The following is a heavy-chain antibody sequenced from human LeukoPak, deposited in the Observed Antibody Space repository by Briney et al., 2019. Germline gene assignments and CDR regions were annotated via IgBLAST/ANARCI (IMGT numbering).Heavy chain of an antibody. V-gene: IGHV4-34*01. J-gene: IGHJ5*02. D-gene: IGHD2-2*01. CDR3: ARRDYCSSTGCYESYNWSDP. CDR2: INHSGST. CDR1: GGAFSGYY. Sequence: SETLSLTCAVYGGAFSGYYWSWIRQPPGKGLEWIGEINHSGSTNYNPSLKSRVTISVDTSKNQFSLKLSSVTAADTAVYYCARRDYCSSTGCYESYNWSDPWGQGTLVTVSS.